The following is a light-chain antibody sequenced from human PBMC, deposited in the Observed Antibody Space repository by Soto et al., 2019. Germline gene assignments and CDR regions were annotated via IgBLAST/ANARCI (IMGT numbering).Light chain of an antibody. J-gene: IGKJ2*01. CDR1: QSISNW. Sequence: DIQMTQSPSTLSASVGDRVTITCRASQSISNWLAWYQQKPGKAPKLLIYDASSLYSGVPSRFSGSGSGTEFTLTISSLQPDDFATYYCQQYNSYSLFGQGTKLEIK. V-gene: IGKV1-5*01. CDR3: QQYNSYSL. CDR2: DAS.